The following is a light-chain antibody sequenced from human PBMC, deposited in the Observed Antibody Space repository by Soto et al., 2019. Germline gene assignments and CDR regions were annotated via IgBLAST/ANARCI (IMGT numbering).Light chain of an antibody. CDR1: QSVSSY. Sequence: EIVLTQSPATLSLSPGERATLSCRASQSVSSYLAWYQQKPGQAPRLLIYDASSRATGIPARFSASGSGTDFALTISSLEPEDFAVYYCQQRSNWPYTFGQGTKLEIK. CDR3: QQRSNWPYT. CDR2: DAS. J-gene: IGKJ2*01. V-gene: IGKV3-11*01.